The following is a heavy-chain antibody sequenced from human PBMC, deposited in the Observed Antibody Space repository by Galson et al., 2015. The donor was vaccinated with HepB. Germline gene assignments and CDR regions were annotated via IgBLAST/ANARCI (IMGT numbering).Heavy chain of an antibody. CDR1: GYTFSSYG. D-gene: IGHD2-2*01. CDR3: VRDYCSSTSCYLGY. Sequence: SVKVSCKASGYTFSSYGISWVRQAPGQGLEWMGWISANNDNTNYAQKLQGRVTMTTDTSTNTAYMELRSLRSDDTAVYYCVRDYCSSTSCYLGYWGQGTLVTVSS. J-gene: IGHJ4*02. CDR2: ISANNDNT. V-gene: IGHV1-18*01.